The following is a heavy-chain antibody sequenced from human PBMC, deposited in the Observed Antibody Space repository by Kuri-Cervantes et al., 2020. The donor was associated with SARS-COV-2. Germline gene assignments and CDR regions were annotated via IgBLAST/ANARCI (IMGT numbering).Heavy chain of an antibody. J-gene: IGHJ6*02. Sequence: GSLRLSCAVYGGSFSGYYWSWIRQPPGKGLEWIGYIYYSGSTNYNPSLKSRVTISVDTSKNQFSLKLTSVTAADTAVYYCARGGWSLDVWGQGTPVTVSS. V-gene: IGHV4-59*01. CDR1: GGSFSGYY. D-gene: IGHD5-12*01. CDR2: IYYSGST. CDR3: ARGGWSLDV.